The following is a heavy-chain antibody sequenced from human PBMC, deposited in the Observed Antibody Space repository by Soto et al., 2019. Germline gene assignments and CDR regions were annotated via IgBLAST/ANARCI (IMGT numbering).Heavy chain of an antibody. Sequence: QVQLVQSGAEVKKPGSSVNVSCKASGGTFSSYTISWVRQAPGQGLEWMGRIIPILGIANYAQKFQGRVTITADKSTSTAYMELSSLRSEDTAVYYCARSEMVRGAASDYWGQGTLVTVSS. D-gene: IGHD3-10*01. CDR2: IIPILGIA. CDR1: GGTFSSYT. V-gene: IGHV1-69*02. CDR3: ARSEMVRGAASDY. J-gene: IGHJ4*02.